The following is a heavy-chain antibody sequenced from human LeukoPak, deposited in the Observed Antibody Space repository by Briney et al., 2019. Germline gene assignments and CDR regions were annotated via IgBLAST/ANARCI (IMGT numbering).Heavy chain of an antibody. CDR2: ITNRGSGSTI. V-gene: IGHV3-48*04. CDR3: AREHSSSGWGYFDY. CDR1: GFTFRNYW. J-gene: IGHJ4*02. D-gene: IGHD6-25*01. Sequence: GGSLRLSCAASGFTFRNYWMTWVRQAPGKGLEWVSYITNRGSGSTIYYAGSVKGRFTVSRDDAKNSLYLQMNSLRVEDTAVYYCAREHSSSGWGYFDYWGQGALVTVSS.